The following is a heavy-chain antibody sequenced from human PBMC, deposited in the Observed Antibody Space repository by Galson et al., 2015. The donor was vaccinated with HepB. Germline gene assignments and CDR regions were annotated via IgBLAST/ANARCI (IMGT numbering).Heavy chain of an antibody. J-gene: IGHJ4*02. CDR3: ARANNYDFWSGPSFDY. V-gene: IGHV1-3*01. CDR2: INAGNGNT. CDR1: GYTFTSYA. D-gene: IGHD3-3*01. Sequence: SVKVSCKASGYTFTSYAMHWVRQAPGQRLEWMGWINAGNGNTKYSQKFQGRVTITRDTSASKAYMELSSLRSEDTAVYYCARANNYDFWSGPSFDYWGQGTLVTVSS.